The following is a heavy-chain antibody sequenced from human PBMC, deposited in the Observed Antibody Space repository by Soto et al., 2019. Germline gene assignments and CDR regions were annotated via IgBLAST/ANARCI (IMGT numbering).Heavy chain of an antibody. V-gene: IGHV3-30*18. D-gene: IGHD1-26*01. J-gene: IGHJ4*02. CDR3: AKDQGVGGTLGLFHY. Sequence: QVQLVESGGGAVQPGRSLRVSCVASGFSFSGFAMHWVRQAPGKGLEPVAVISYDGSYTHHSDSVKGRFTISRDNSKNTLYLQMNSLRTEDTAVYYCAKDQGVGGTLGLFHYWGQGILFTVSS. CDR1: GFSFSGFA. CDR2: ISYDGSYT.